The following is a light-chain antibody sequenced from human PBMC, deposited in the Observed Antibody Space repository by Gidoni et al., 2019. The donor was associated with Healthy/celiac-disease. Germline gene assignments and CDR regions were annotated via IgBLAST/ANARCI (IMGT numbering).Light chain of an antibody. V-gene: IGKV3-20*01. CDR1: QSVSSSY. CDR2: GAS. Sequence: IVLTQSPGTLSLSPGDRPTLSCRPSQSVSSSYLAWYQQKPGQAPRLLIYGASSRATGRPDRFSGSGAGTDFTLTISRLEPEDVAVYYCQQYGSSPLTFGGGTKVEIK. CDR3: QQYGSSPLT. J-gene: IGKJ4*01.